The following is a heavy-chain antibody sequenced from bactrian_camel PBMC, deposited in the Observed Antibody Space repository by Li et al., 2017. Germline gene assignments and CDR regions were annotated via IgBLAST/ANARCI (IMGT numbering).Heavy chain of an antibody. CDR1: GYIFSNRCG. Sequence: VQLVESGGDSVQAGGSLKLSCKSSGYIFSNRCGMGWYRQAPGNECELVSSIASDGTIAYADSVKGRFSVSQDNAMNTVFLHMNSLKPEDTARYYCAPLGVALVTIAPIYPTVGPHCGFGYWGQGTQVTVS. CDR3: APLGVALVTIAPIYPTVGPHCGFGY. V-gene: IGHV3S53*01. J-gene: IGHJ6*01. D-gene: IGHD4*01. CDR2: IASDGTI.